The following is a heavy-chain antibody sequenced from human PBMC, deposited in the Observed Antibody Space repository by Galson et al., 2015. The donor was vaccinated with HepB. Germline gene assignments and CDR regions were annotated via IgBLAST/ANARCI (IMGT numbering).Heavy chain of an antibody. V-gene: IGHV3-30*18. Sequence: SLRLSCAASGLIFNSYGMHWVRQAPGKGLEWVAVISYDGSNKYYADSVKGRFTISRDNSKNTLYLQMNSLRIEDTAVYYCAKDLGTYFDYWGQGTLVTVSS. J-gene: IGHJ4*02. CDR3: AKDLGTYFDY. D-gene: IGHD7-27*01. CDR2: ISYDGSNK. CDR1: GLIFNSYG.